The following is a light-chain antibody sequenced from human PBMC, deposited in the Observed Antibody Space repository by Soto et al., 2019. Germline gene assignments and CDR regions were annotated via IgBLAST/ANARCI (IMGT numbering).Light chain of an antibody. J-gene: IGLJ2*01. CDR2: RVS. V-gene: IGLV2-14*03. Sequence: QSALTQPASVSGSPGQSITISCTGSSSDVGGYTYVSWYQQHPGKVPKLVIFRVSNRPSGVSDRFSGSKSGNTASLTISGLQAEDEGDYYCSSYTSGSTVVFGGGTKVTVL. CDR3: SSYTSGSTVV. CDR1: SSDVGGYTY.